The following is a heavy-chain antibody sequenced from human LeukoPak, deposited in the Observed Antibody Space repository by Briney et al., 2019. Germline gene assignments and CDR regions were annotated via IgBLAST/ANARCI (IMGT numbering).Heavy chain of an antibody. CDR2: IKTKTEGGST. D-gene: IGHD1-26*01. V-gene: IGHV3-15*01. CDR3: STEFLEGATDGTFDI. CDR1: RFPFSNAW. Sequence: GGSLRLSCAASRFPFSNAWKSCVRQAPGKGLEYVGRIKTKTEGGSTDYAAPVKGRFTISRDDSKNTLYLRMNSLKTEDTAVYYCSTEFLEGATDGTFDIWGQGTMVTVSS. J-gene: IGHJ3*02.